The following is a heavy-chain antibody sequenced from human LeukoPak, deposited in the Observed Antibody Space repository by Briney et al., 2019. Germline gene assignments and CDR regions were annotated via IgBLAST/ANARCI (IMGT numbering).Heavy chain of an antibody. J-gene: IGHJ4*02. Sequence: TSETLSLTCTVSGGSINSYYWSWIRQPPGKGLEWIGYIYYSGGTNYNPSLKSRVTISVDTSKNQFSLNLFSVTAADTAVYYCARGRIAAAGAFEYWGQGTLVTVSS. CDR2: IYYSGGT. D-gene: IGHD6-13*01. CDR3: ARGRIAAAGAFEY. CDR1: GGSINSYY. V-gene: IGHV4-59*01.